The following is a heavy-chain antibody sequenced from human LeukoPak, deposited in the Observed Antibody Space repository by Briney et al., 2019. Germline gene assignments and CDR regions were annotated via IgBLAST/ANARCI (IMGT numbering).Heavy chain of an antibody. CDR1: GGSISSTSYN. J-gene: IGHJ5*02. CDR3: ARERGYYDSSGLNWFDP. D-gene: IGHD3-22*01. V-gene: IGHV4-39*07. Sequence: SQTLSLTCTVSGGSISSTSYNWGWIRQPPGKGLEWIGSIHYSGTTYYNPSFKSRVTMSVDTSKNQFSLKLSSVTAAETAVYYCARERGYYDSSGLNWFDPWGQGTLVTVSS. CDR2: IHYSGTT.